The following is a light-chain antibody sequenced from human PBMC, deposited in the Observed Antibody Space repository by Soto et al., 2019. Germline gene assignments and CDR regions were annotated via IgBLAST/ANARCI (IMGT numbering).Light chain of an antibody. Sequence: QSLLAHPPSVSGAPVQRVTISCTGSSSNIWAGYDVHWYQQRPGTAPKLRIFGNINRPSGFPDRFSGSKSGTSASLAITGLQAEDEGDYYCQSDDSTLSXCYVFGRGTKVXV. CDR2: GNI. CDR1: SSNIWAGYD. CDR3: QSDDSTLSXCYV. J-gene: IGLJ1*01. V-gene: IGLV1-40*01.